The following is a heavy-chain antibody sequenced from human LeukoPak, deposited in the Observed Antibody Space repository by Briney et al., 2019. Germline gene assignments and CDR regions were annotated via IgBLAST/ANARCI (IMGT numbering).Heavy chain of an antibody. V-gene: IGHV4-4*07. CDR2: IYTSGGT. Sequence: PSETLSLTCTVSGGSISSYYWSWIRQPAGKGLEWIGRIYTSGGTNYNPSLKSRVTMSVDTSKNQFSLKLSSVTAADTAVYYCAREGRSIFGVANKPFDYWRQGTLVTVSS. CDR1: GGSISSYY. CDR3: AREGRSIFGVANKPFDY. D-gene: IGHD3-3*01. J-gene: IGHJ4*02.